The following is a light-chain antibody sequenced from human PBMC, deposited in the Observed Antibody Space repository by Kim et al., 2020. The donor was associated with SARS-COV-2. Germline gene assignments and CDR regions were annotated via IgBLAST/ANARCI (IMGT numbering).Light chain of an antibody. Sequence: APGKTARSASGRNNSGSKSVHWDQRKQGKAAGLVIYYDSDRPSGSPERVAGSNAGNTANLTISRVEGGDEADDDGQVWDRSSEHRVFGGGTQLTVL. CDR3: QVWDRSSEHRV. J-gene: IGLJ3*02. V-gene: IGLV3-21*04. CDR2: YDS. CDR1: NSGSKS.